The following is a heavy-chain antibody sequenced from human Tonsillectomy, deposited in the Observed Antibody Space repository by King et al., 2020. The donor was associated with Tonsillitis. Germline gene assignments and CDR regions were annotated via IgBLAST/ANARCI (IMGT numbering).Heavy chain of an antibody. V-gene: IGHV3-15*01. Sequence: QLVESGGGLVKPGGSLRLSCAASGFTFSNAWMTWVRQAPGKGLEWVGRIKSKTDGGTTDYAAPVKGRFTISRDDSKKTLYLQMNSLKTEDTAVYYCTTDSPRDYYYMDVWGKGTTVTVSS. D-gene: IGHD5-24*01. CDR1: GFTFSNAW. CDR3: TTDSPRDYYYMDV. CDR2: IKSKTDGGTT. J-gene: IGHJ6*03.